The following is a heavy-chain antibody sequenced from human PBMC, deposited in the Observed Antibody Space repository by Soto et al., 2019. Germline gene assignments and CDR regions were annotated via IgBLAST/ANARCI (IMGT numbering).Heavy chain of an antibody. D-gene: IGHD4-4*01. CDR1: GFTFSSYA. CDR3: AKSVTGYFDL. CDR2: ISYDGSNK. Sequence: QVQLVESGGGVVQPGRSLRLSCAASGFTFSSYAMHWVRQAPGKGLEGVAVISYDGSNKYYADSVKGRFTISRDNSKNTLYLQMNSLRAEDTAVYYCAKSVTGYFDLWGRGTLVTVSS. V-gene: IGHV3-30-3*02. J-gene: IGHJ2*01.